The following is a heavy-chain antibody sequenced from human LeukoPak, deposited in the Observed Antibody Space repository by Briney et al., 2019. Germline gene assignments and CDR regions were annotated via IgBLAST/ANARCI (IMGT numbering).Heavy chain of an antibody. J-gene: IGHJ4*02. CDR2: INWDGDIT. CDR1: GFTFSSYA. V-gene: IGHV3-43*01. D-gene: IGHD3-9*01. Sequence: PGGSLRLSCAASGFTFSSYAMSWVRQPPGKGLEWVSLINWDGDITEYADSVKGRFTISRDNSKNSLFLQMNSLRTEDTALYYCAKGNILTGPPDSWGQGTLVTVSS. CDR3: AKGNILTGPPDS.